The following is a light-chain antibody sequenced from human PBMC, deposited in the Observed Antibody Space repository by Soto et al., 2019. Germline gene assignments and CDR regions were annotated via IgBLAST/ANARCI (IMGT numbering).Light chain of an antibody. CDR2: GAS. CDR1: QSITNNY. Sequence: ETVLTQSPGTLSLSPGERATLSCRASQSITNNYLAWYQQKPGQAPRLLIYGASSRVTGIPDRFSGSGSGTDFTLTISRLEPEDFSLYYCTQYRTSPITFGQGTRLEIK. V-gene: IGKV3-20*01. CDR3: TQYRTSPIT. J-gene: IGKJ5*01.